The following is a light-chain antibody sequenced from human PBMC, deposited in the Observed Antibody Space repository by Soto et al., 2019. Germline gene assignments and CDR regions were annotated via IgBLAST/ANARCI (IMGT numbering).Light chain of an antibody. CDR2: GAS. CDR1: QSVSSSY. V-gene: IGKV3-20*01. Sequence: ESVLTQSPGTLSMSPGERATLSCRASQSVSSSYSAWYQQKPGQAPRLLIYGASRRATGIPDRFSGSGSGTDFNLTISRLEPEDFAVYYCQQYGSSPFTVGPGTKVDIK. CDR3: QQYGSSPFT. J-gene: IGKJ3*01.